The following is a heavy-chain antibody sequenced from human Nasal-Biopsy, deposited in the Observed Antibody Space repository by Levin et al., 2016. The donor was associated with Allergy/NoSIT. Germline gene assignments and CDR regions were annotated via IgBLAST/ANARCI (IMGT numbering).Heavy chain of an antibody. J-gene: IGHJ4*02. CDR1: GYSFNTHG. D-gene: IGHD6-6*01. Sequence: ASVKVSCKASGYSFNTHGISWVRQAPGQGLEWMGWINTYYGNTDYAQKLQGRVTVTTDISTSTAFLELRSLTSDDTAVYYCVRLGRWLVTPSLAHFDYWGQGTVVTVSS. V-gene: IGHV1-18*01. CDR2: INTYYGNT. CDR3: VRLGRWLVTPSLAHFDY.